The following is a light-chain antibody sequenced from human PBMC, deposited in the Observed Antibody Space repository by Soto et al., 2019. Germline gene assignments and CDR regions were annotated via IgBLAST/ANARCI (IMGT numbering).Light chain of an antibody. J-gene: IGKJ3*01. CDR2: DAS. Sequence: AIQLTQSPSSLSASVGDRVTITCRASQGISSALAWYQQKPGKAPKLLIYDASSLESGVPSRFSGSGSATDFTLSFSSVQPEDFATYYCQQFNNYPFTFGPGTKVDIK. CDR1: QGISSA. V-gene: IGKV1D-13*01. CDR3: QQFNNYPFT.